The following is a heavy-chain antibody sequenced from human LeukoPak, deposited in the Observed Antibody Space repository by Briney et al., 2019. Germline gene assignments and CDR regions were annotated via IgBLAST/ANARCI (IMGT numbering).Heavy chain of an antibody. J-gene: IGHJ6*03. CDR1: GYTFTHYG. V-gene: IGHV1-18*01. CDR2: ISAYNGDT. D-gene: IGHD3-22*01. CDR3: ARGLDLGSRGYYYFDYHYYYMDV. Sequence: ASVKASCKASGYTFTHYGITWVRQAPGHGLEWMGWISAYNGDTHYAQKLQGRVAMTTDTSTRTVYMELRSLRHDDTAVYYCARGLDLGSRGYYYFDYHYYYMDVWGKGTTVAVSS.